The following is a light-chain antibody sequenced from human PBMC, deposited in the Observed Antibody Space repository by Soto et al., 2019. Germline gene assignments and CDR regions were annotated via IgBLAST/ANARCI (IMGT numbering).Light chain of an antibody. J-gene: IGLJ3*02. CDR3: SSYAGSNIWV. CDR2: DVS. V-gene: IGLV2-8*01. Sequence: QSALTQPPSASGCPGQSFTISCTGTNNDFGRYNYVSWYQQHPGKAPKVIISDVSERPSGVPDRFSGSKSGNTASLTVSGLQAEDEADYYCSSYAGSNIWVFGGGTKLAVL. CDR1: NNDFGRYNY.